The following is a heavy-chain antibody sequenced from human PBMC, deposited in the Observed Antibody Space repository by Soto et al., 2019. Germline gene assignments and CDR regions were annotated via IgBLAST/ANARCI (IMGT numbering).Heavy chain of an antibody. CDR2: ISYDGSNK. CDR1: GFTFSSYA. J-gene: IGHJ4*02. D-gene: IGHD5-12*01. V-gene: IGHV3-30*14. Sequence: QVQLVESGGGVVQPGRSLRLSCAASGFTFSSYAMHWVRQAPGKGLEWVAVISYDGSNKYYADSVKGRFTISRDNSKNTLYLQKNSLRAADTAVYYCARVRERWLQFGFDYWGQGTLVTVSS. CDR3: ARVRERWLQFGFDY.